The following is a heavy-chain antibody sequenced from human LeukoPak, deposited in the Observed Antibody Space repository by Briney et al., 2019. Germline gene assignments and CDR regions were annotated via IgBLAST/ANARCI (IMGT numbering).Heavy chain of an antibody. Sequence: GGSLRLSCAASGFTFSSYWMSWVRQARGKGLEWVANIKQDGSEKYYVDSVKGRFTISRDNAKNSLYLQMNSLRAEDTAVYYCATYSSLNRREFQFWGQGTLLTVSS. V-gene: IGHV3-7*01. CDR2: IKQDGSEK. CDR1: GFTFSSYW. D-gene: IGHD3-22*01. J-gene: IGHJ1*01. CDR3: ATYSSLNRREFQF.